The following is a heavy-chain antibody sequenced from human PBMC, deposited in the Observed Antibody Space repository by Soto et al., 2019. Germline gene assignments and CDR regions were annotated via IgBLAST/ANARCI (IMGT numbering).Heavy chain of an antibody. Sequence: SETLSLTCTVSGGSISSYYWSWIRQPPGKGLEWIGYIYYSGSTNYNPSLKSRVYISVDTSKNQFSLKLSSVTAADPAVYYCARQELYYYYMDVWGKGTTVTVSS. J-gene: IGHJ6*03. CDR2: IYYSGST. CDR3: ARQELYYYYMDV. D-gene: IGHD1-26*01. V-gene: IGHV4-59*01. CDR1: GGSISSYY.